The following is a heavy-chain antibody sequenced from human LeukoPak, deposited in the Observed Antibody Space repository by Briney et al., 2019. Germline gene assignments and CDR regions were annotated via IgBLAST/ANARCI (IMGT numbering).Heavy chain of an antibody. CDR3: ARGPGSPKQLVRPYFDY. D-gene: IGHD6-13*01. V-gene: IGHV4-34*01. Sequence: SETLSLTCAVYGGSFSGYYWSRIRQPPGKGLEWIGEINHSGSTNYNPSLKSRVTISVDTSKNQFSLKLSSVTAADTAVYYCARGPGSPKQLVRPYFDYWGQGTLVTVSS. CDR1: GGSFSGYY. J-gene: IGHJ4*02. CDR2: INHSGST.